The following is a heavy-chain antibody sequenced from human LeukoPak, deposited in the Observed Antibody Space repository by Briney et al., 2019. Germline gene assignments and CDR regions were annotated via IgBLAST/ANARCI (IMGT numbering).Heavy chain of an antibody. D-gene: IGHD3-10*01. CDR3: ARHDGPGSYYYYGMDV. CDR2: IDPSDSYT. CDR1: GYTFTSYW. V-gene: IGHV5-10-1*01. Sequence: GESLKISCKGFGYTFTSYWISWVRQMPGKGLEWMGRIDPSDSYTNYSPSFQGHVTISADKSISTAYLQWSSLKASDTAMYYCARHDGPGSYYYYGMDVWGQGTTVTVSS. J-gene: IGHJ6*02.